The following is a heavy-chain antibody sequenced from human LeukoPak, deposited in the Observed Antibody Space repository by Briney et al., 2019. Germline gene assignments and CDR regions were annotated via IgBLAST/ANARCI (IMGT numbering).Heavy chain of an antibody. V-gene: IGHV3-74*03. Sequence: GGSLRLSCAASGFTFDDYTMHWVREAPGEGLEWVSRILGDGGSTTYADSVRGRFTISRDNARNTLYLQMNSLRAEDTAVYYCVRDPSSLGFWGQGTLVTVSS. J-gene: IGHJ4*02. CDR1: GFTFDDYT. D-gene: IGHD6-6*01. CDR2: ILGDGGST. CDR3: VRDPSSLGF.